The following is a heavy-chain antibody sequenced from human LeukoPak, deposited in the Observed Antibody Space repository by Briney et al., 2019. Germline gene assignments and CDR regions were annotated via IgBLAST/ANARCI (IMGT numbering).Heavy chain of an antibody. CDR1: GGTFSSYA. D-gene: IGHD3-22*01. V-gene: IGHV1-8*02. J-gene: IGHJ4*02. Sequence: ASVKVSCKASGGTFSSYAISWVRQAPGQGLEWMGWMNPNSGNTGYAQKFQGRVTMTRNTSISTAYMELSSLRSEDTAVYYCARGQYRIKWLYYWGQGTLVTVSS. CDR3: ARGQYRIKWLYY. CDR2: MNPNSGNT.